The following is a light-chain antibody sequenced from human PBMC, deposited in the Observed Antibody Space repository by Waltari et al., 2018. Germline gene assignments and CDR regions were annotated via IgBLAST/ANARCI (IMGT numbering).Light chain of an antibody. CDR1: QSVSSN. Sequence: EIVMTKSPATLSVSPGERATLSCRASQSVSSNLAWYQQKPGQAPRLLIYGASTRATGIPARFSGSGSGTEFTLTISSLQSEDFAVYYCQQYNNWTPITFGQGTRLEIK. CDR2: GAS. CDR3: QQYNNWTPIT. V-gene: IGKV3-15*01. J-gene: IGKJ5*01.